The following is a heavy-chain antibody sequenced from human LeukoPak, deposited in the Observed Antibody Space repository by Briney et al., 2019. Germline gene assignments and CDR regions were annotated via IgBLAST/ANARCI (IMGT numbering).Heavy chain of an antibody. CDR3: ARGSGIYYRYFQH. J-gene: IGHJ1*01. V-gene: IGHV1-46*01. Sequence: ASVKVSCKASGYTFTSYYMHWVRQAPGQGLEWMGIINPSGGSTSYAQKFQGRVTMTRDMSTSTVYMELSSLRSDDTAVYYCARGSGIYYRYFQHWGQGTLVTVSS. CDR2: INPSGGST. CDR1: GYTFTSYY. D-gene: IGHD1-26*01.